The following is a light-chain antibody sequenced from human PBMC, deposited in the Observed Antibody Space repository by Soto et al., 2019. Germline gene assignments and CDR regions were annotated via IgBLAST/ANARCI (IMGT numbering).Light chain of an antibody. J-gene: IGLJ2*01. CDR1: GRGT. CDR3: AAWDDSLNGPV. CDR2: KND. V-gene: IGLV1-44*01. Sequence: QSVLTQPPSASGTPGQRVTISCSGGRGTVNWYQQLPGTAPKLLMHKNDQRPSGVSDRFSGSKSGTSASLAISGLQSEDEADYYCAAWDDSLNGPVFGGGTKLTVL.